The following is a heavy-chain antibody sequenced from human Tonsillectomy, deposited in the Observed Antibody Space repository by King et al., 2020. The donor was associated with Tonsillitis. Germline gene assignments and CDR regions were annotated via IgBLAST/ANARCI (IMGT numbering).Heavy chain of an antibody. J-gene: IGHJ4*02. V-gene: IGHV3-23*04. CDR3: AKDLMTTVTSLNSAAIDH. CDR2: VSGSGGST. D-gene: IGHD4-11*01. CDR1: GFTFSNYA. Sequence: VQLVESGGGSVQPGGSLRLSCAASGFTFSNYAMNWVRQAPGKGLEWVSGVSGSGGSTYYADSVKGRFTVSRDNSKNTLFLRMNSPRAEDTAVYYCAKDLMTTVTSLNSAAIDHWGQGTLVTVSS.